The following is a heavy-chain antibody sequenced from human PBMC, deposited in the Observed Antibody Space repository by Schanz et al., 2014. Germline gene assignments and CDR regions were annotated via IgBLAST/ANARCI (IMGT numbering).Heavy chain of an antibody. CDR3: ARDGGRDGYNLAFDV. J-gene: IGHJ3*01. D-gene: IGHD5-12*01. CDR2: IASGGSHT. Sequence: EVQLVESGGGLVKPGGSLRLSCAASGFTFSRNAMNWVRQAPGKGLEWVSTIASGGSHTFYADSVKGRFIISRDSSKNTLFLQTNSLRAEDTAVYFCARDGGRDGYNLAFDVWGQGTLVTVSS. V-gene: IGHV3-21*04. CDR1: GFTFSRNA.